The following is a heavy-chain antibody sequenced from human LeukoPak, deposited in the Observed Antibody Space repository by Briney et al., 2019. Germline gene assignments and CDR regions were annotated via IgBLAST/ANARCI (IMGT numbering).Heavy chain of an antibody. V-gene: IGHV3-21*01. J-gene: IGHJ6*03. Sequence: GGSLRLSCAASGFTFSSYSMNWVRQAPGKGLEWVSSISSSSSYIYYADSVKGRFTISRDNAKNSLYLQMNSLRAEDTAVYYCAKEAYDSSHMDVWGKGTTVTVSS. CDR1: GFTFSSYS. CDR2: ISSSSSYI. D-gene: IGHD3-22*01. CDR3: AKEAYDSSHMDV.